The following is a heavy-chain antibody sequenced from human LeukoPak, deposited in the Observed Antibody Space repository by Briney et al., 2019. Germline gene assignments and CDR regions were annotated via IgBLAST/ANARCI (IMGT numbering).Heavy chain of an antibody. Sequence: AGGSLRLSCAASGFTFSSFEMSWVRQAPGKGLEWISYISSSGSGSTIYYADSVKGRFTISRDNAKNSLYLHMDSLRVEDTAVYYCARAPRYSSPLDYWGQGTLVTVSS. CDR3: ARAPRYSSPLDY. D-gene: IGHD6-13*01. CDR1: GFTFSSFE. CDR2: ISSSGSGSTI. J-gene: IGHJ4*02. V-gene: IGHV3-48*03.